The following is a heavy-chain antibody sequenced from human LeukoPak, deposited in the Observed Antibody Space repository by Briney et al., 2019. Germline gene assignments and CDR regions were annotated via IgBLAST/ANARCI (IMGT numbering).Heavy chain of an antibody. V-gene: IGHV3-23*01. CDR2: VVGNTAGTT. CDR1: GFTVSSHV. J-gene: IGHJ4*02. CDR3: ARDTSGWYGAFEF. Sequence: GGSLRLSCAAPGFTVSSHVMTWVRQAPGKGPEWVSVVVGNTAGTTYYADSVKGRFTISRDSVKTTVNLQMSSLRAEDTAVYYCARDTSGWYGAFEFWGQGALVTVSS. D-gene: IGHD6-19*01.